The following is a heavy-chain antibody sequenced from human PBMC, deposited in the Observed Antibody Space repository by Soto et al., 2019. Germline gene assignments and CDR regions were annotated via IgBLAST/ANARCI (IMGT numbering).Heavy chain of an antibody. CDR3: VRDVQRYCSGGSCSQDFGY. D-gene: IGHD2-15*01. Sequence: QVQLVQSGAEVKKPGASVKVSCKASGYTFTSYGISWVRQAPGQGLEWMGWISAYNGNTNYAQKLQGRVTMTTDTSTSTAYMELRSLRSDDTAVYYCVRDVQRYCSGGSCSQDFGYWCQGTLVTVSS. V-gene: IGHV1-18*01. CDR1: GYTFTSYG. J-gene: IGHJ4*02. CDR2: ISAYNGNT.